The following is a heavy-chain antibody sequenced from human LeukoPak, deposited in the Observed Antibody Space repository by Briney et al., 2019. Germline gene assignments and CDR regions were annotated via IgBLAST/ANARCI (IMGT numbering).Heavy chain of an antibody. V-gene: IGHV4-39*07. CDR2: IYYSGST. CDR1: GGSISSSSYY. CDR3: ARTLSRGREFDY. D-gene: IGHD3-16*01. J-gene: IGHJ4*02. Sequence: PSETLSLTCTVSGGSISSSSYYWGWIRQPPGKGLEWIGSIYYSGSTYYNPSLKSRVTISVDRSKNQFSLKLSSVTAADTAVYYCARTLSRGREFDYWGQGTLVTVSS.